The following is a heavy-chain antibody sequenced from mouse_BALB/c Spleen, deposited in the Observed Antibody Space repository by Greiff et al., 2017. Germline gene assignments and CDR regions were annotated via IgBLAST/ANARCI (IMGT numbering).Heavy chain of an antibody. V-gene: IGHV1S135*01. Sequence: VQLQQSGPELMKPGASVKISCKASGYSFTSYYMHWVKQSHGKSLEWIGYIDPFNGGTSYNQKFKGKATLTVDKSSSTAYMHLSSLTSEDSAVYYGARKRGGAMDYWGQGTSVTVSS. CDR2: IDPFNGGT. CDR1: GYSFTSYY. CDR3: ARKRGGAMDY. J-gene: IGHJ4*01.